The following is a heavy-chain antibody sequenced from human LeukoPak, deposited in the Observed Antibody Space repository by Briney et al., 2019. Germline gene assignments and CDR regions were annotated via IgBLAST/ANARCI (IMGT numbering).Heavy chain of an antibody. CDR3: ARDAMSRTADY. CDR2: INSDGGST. V-gene: IGHV3-74*01. Sequence: GGSLRLSCTASGFTFSSYWMHWVRQAPGKGLVWVSRINSDGGSTSYADSVKGRFTISRDNAKNTLYLQMNNLRAEDTAVYYCARDAMSRTADYWGQGTLVTVSS. D-gene: IGHD2-2*01. CDR1: GFTFSSYW. J-gene: IGHJ4*02.